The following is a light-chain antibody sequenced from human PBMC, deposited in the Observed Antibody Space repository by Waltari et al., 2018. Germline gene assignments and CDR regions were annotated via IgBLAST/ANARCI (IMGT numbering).Light chain of an antibody. CDR1: QSISSH. Sequence: ETVLTQSPATLSLSPGERATLSCRASQSISSHLAWYQQKPGEPPRLLTHDESKRDTGVPARFSGSGSGTDFTLTISSLEPEDFAVYYCQQRSNLWTFGQGTKVEIK. V-gene: IGKV3-11*01. CDR3: QQRSNLWT. J-gene: IGKJ1*01. CDR2: DES.